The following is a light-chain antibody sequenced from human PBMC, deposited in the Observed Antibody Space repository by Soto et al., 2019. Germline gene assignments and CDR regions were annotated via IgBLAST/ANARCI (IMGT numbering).Light chain of an antibody. CDR3: SSYTSSNTLV. CDR1: SSDVGAYNY. V-gene: IGLV2-14*01. CDR2: EVS. Sequence: QAVLTQPASVSGSPGQSITISCTGTSSDVGAYNYVSWYQQHPGKAPKLFEVSDRPSGVSNRFSGSKSGNTASLTISGLQAEDEADYYCSSYTSSNTLVFGGGTKLTVL. J-gene: IGLJ2*01.